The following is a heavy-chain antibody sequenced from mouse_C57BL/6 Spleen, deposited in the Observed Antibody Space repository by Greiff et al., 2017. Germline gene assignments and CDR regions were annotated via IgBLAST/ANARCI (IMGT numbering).Heavy chain of an antibody. Sequence: EVKLEESVAELVRPGASVKLSCTASGFNIKNTYMHWVKQRPEQGLEWIGRIDPANGNTKYAPKFQGKATITADTSSNTAYLQLSSLTSEDTAIYYCASPYYDYDGFDYWGQGTTLTVSS. D-gene: IGHD2-4*01. J-gene: IGHJ2*01. V-gene: IGHV14-3*01. CDR2: IDPANGNT. CDR1: GFNIKNTY. CDR3: ASPYYDYDGFDY.